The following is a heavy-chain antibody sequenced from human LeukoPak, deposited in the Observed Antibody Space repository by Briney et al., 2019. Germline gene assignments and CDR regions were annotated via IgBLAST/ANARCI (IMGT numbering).Heavy chain of an antibody. CDR1: GFTFSSYA. Sequence: GGSLRLSCAASGFTFSSYAMHWVRQAPGKGLEWVAVISYDGSNKYYADSVKGRFTISRDNSKNTLYLQMDSLRVEDTAVYYCAREGSGWQFDYWGQGTLVTVSS. CDR3: AREGSGWQFDY. V-gene: IGHV3-30*14. CDR2: ISYDGSNK. J-gene: IGHJ4*02. D-gene: IGHD6-19*01.